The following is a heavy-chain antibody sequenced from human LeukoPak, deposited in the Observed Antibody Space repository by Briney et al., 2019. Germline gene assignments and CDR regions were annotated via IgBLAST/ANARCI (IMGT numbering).Heavy chain of an antibody. CDR2: IRSDGNQK. J-gene: IGHJ4*02. CDR3: AKDMWQQFKGLFDY. Sequence: GGSLRLSCATFGFTFSNYGMYWVRQAPGKGLQWVTYIRSDGNQKDYTDSVKGRFTISRDTSKKTLYLQMNSLRAEDTAVYYCAKDMWQQFKGLFDYWGQGTLVTVSS. V-gene: IGHV3-30*02. D-gene: IGHD6-13*01. CDR1: GFTFSNYG.